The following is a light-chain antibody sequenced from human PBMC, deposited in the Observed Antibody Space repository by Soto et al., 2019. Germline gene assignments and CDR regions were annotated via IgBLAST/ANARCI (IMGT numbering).Light chain of an antibody. CDR3: SSYTNINTWV. Sequence: QSALTQPASVSGSPGQSITISXTXXSSXVGGYNFVSWYQQYPGKAPKLMIYEVSNRPSGVSNRFSGSKSDNTASLTISGLQAEDEADYSCSSYTNINTWVFGGGTKLTVL. CDR2: EVS. CDR1: SSXVGGYNF. V-gene: IGLV2-14*01. J-gene: IGLJ3*02.